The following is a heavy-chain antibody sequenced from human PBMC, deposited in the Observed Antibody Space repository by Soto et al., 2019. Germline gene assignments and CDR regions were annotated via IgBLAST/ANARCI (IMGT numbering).Heavy chain of an antibody. Sequence: GSLRLSCAASGFTFSDYYMTWIRQAPGSGLEWVSYISSSSGTISYANSVKGRFTISRDNAQNSLYLQMTSLRAEDTAVYYCARDPIGYRYSSSWYAEERGFDYWGQGTLVTVSS. V-gene: IGHV3-11*01. J-gene: IGHJ4*02. D-gene: IGHD6-13*01. CDR1: GFTFSDYY. CDR2: ISSSSGTI. CDR3: ARDPIGYRYSSSWYAEERGFDY.